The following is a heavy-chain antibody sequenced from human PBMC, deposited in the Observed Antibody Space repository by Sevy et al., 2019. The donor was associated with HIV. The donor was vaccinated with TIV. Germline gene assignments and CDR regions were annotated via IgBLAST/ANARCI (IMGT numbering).Heavy chain of an antibody. Sequence: GGSLRLSCAASGFTFSSYGMHWVRQAPGKGLEWVAVISYDGSNKYYADSVKGRFTISRDNSKNTLYLQMNSLRAEDTAVYYCAKAVSEGDASPVYCYGMDVWGQGTTVTVSS. CDR2: ISYDGSNK. CDR1: GFTFSSYG. CDR3: AKAVSEGDASPVYCYGMDV. J-gene: IGHJ6*02. V-gene: IGHV3-30*18.